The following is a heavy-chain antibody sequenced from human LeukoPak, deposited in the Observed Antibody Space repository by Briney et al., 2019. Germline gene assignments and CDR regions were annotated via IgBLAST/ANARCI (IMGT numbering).Heavy chain of an antibody. CDR2: IKSKTDGGTT. Sequence: PGGSLRLSCAASGFTFSNAWMSWVRQAPGKGLEWVGRIKSKTDGGTTDYAAPVKGRFTISRDDSKNTLYLQMNSLRAEDTAVYYCAKDLERYCSGGSCYSLDYWGQGTLVTVSS. D-gene: IGHD2-15*01. CDR1: GFTFSNAW. V-gene: IGHV3-15*01. CDR3: AKDLERYCSGGSCYSLDY. J-gene: IGHJ4*02.